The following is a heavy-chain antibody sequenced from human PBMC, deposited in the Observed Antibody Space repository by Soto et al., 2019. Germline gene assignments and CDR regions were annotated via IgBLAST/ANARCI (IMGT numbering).Heavy chain of an antibody. CDR3: ARAFYSGSYPHYFYYFGMDV. D-gene: IGHD1-26*01. Sequence: QAQLVQSGAEVKKPGASLKVSCKASGYTFSGYYMHWVRQAPGQGLEWMGWINPYSGGTNYAQKFQGRVTMTRDTSTSTLYLELSSLTSDDTVVYYCARAFYSGSYPHYFYYFGMDVWGQGTTVTVSS. CDR1: GYTFSGYY. CDR2: INPYSGGT. V-gene: IGHV1-2*02. J-gene: IGHJ6*02.